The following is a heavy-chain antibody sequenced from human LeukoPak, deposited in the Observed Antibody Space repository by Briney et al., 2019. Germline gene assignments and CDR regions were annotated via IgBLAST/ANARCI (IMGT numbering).Heavy chain of an antibody. V-gene: IGHV3-30-3*01. CDR3: ARETIVVVPAAKFSKFDP. D-gene: IGHD2-2*01. Sequence: PGRSLRLSCAASGFTFSSYAMHWVRQAPGKGLEWVAVISYDGSNKYYADSVKGRFTISRDNSKNTLYLQMNSLRAEDTAVYCCARETIVVVPAAKFSKFDPWGQGTLVTVSS. CDR2: ISYDGSNK. J-gene: IGHJ5*02. CDR1: GFTFSSYA.